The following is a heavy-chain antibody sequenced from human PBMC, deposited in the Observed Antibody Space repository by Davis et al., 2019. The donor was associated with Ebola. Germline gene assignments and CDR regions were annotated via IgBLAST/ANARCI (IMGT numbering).Heavy chain of an antibody. Sequence: ASVKVSCKTSGYTFTNYGITWVRQAPGQGLEWMGWINPHNGNTNYAKNVQGRVSMTADTSTSTAYMEVGSLRSDDTAVYYCARDPTLMPASGNYWYFDLWGRGTRVAVSS. V-gene: IGHV1-18*04. J-gene: IGHJ2*01. CDR2: INPHNGNT. CDR3: ARDPTLMPASGNYWYFDL. D-gene: IGHD5-12*01. CDR1: GYTFTNYG.